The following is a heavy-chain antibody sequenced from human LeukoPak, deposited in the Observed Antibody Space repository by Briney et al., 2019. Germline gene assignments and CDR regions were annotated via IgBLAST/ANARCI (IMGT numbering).Heavy chain of an antibody. CDR1: GSSVSSGSYY. J-gene: IGHJ4*02. V-gene: IGHV4-61*01. Sequence: SSETLSLTCTVSGSSVSSGSYYWSWIRQPPGKGLEWIGHIYYSGSTNYNPSLKSRVTVSVDRSKNQFFLNLSSVTAADTAVYYCARLLVGAAQLDNWGQGTLVTVSS. CDR2: IYYSGST. CDR3: ARLLVGAAQLDN. D-gene: IGHD1-26*01.